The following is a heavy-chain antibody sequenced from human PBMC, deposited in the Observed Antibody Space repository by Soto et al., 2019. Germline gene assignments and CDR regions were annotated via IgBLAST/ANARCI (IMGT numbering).Heavy chain of an antibody. D-gene: IGHD3-22*01. CDR1: GGTFGSDA. J-gene: IGHJ5*02. V-gene: IGHV1-69*06. CDR3: ARNRTDSGYYTNWLDP. CDR2: IIPIFGTT. Sequence: SVKVSCKASGGTFGSDAITWVRQAPGQGLEWVGRIIPIFGTTNYAQNLQGRVTISADKSTLTSYMELHSLTSDDTALYYCARNRTDSGYYTNWLDPWGQGTQVTVSS.